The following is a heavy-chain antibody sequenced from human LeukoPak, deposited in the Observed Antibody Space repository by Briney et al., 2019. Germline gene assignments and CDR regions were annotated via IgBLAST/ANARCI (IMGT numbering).Heavy chain of an antibody. J-gene: IGHJ3*02. CDR2: INPSGGST. D-gene: IGHD6-13*01. CDR3: ATSHISIAAAGLDAFDI. V-gene: IGHV1-46*01. Sequence: ASVKVSCKASGYTFTSYYMHWVRQAPGQGLEWMGIINPSGGSTSYAQKFQGRVTITADKSTSTAYMELSSLRSEDTAVYYCATSHISIAAAGLDAFDIWGQGTMVTVSS. CDR1: GYTFTSYY.